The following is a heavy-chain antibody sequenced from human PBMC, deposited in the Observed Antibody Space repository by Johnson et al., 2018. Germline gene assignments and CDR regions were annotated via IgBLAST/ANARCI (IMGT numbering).Heavy chain of an antibody. CDR3: ARGHYDLWGGHKRYYHYYYMDV. CDR1: GGSISSYY. Sequence: QVQLQESGPGLVKPSETLSLTCTVSGGSISSYYWSWIRQPPGKGLEWIGYIYYSGSTNYNPSLKSRVTISVDTSKNQFSLKLSSVTAADTAVYYCARGHYDLWGGHKRYYHYYYMDVWGKGTTVTVSS. D-gene: IGHD3-3*01. CDR2: IYYSGST. V-gene: IGHV4-59*01. J-gene: IGHJ6*03.